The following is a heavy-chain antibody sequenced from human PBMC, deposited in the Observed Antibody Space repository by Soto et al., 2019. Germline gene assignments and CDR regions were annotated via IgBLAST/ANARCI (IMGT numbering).Heavy chain of an antibody. V-gene: IGHV3-9*01. Sequence: PWCCMGLCCVACGFSFEDYAMHGVRQIPGKGLQWVSGISWSTSSIGYGASLRGRFLISRDNANNSLYLQMNDLRPEDTALYYCGKASSSNSWSPIDYWGQGTMVTVSS. CDR2: ISWSTSSI. J-gene: IGHJ4*02. CDR1: GFSFEDYA. D-gene: IGHD3-3*01. CDR3: GKASSSNSWSPIDY.